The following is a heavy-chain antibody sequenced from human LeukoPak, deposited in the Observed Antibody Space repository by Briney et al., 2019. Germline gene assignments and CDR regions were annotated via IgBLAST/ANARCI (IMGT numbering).Heavy chain of an antibody. J-gene: IGHJ6*03. CDR1: GFTFDDYA. D-gene: IGHD2-2*01. V-gene: IGHV3-9*01. CDR2: ISWNSGSI. CDR3: ARERYCSSTSYCYYYFMDV. Sequence: GGSLRLSCAASGFTFDDYAMHWVRQAPGKGLEWVSGISWNSGSIGYADSVKGRFTISRDNAKNSLYLQMNSLRAEDTAVYYCARERYCSSTSYCYYYFMDVWGKGTTVTVSS.